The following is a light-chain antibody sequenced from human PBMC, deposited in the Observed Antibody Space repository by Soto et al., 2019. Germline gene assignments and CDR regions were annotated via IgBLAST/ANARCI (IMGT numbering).Light chain of an antibody. Sequence: DIQMTQSPSTLSASVGDRVTITCRASQSISRWLARYQQRPREAPKLLIYGASSLESGVPSRFSGSGSGTEFTLTISSLQPTDFATYYCQQYATSSPTLGQGTKLEI. J-gene: IGKJ2*01. V-gene: IGKV1-5*01. CDR2: GAS. CDR1: QSISRW. CDR3: QQYATSSPT.